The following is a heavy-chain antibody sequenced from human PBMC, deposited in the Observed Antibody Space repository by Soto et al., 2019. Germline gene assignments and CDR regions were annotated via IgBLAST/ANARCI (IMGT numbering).Heavy chain of an antibody. V-gene: IGHV1-2*04. CDR2: INPNSGGT. D-gene: IGHD3-10*01. CDR3: ARDTGLWFGELLYDSYGMDV. J-gene: IGHJ6*02. Sequence: ASVKVSCKASGYTFTGYYMHWVRQAPGQGLEWMGWINPNSGGTNYAQKFQGWVTMTRDTSISTAYMELSRLRSDDTAVYYCARDTGLWFGELLYDSYGMDVWGQGTTVTSP. CDR1: GYTFTGYY.